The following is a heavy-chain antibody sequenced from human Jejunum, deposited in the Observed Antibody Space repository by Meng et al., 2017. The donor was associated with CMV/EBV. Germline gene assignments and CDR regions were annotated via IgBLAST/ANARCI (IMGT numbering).Heavy chain of an antibody. Sequence: SDDERNWVRQAAGKGVEWVSFIGNSETIYYADAVKGRFTISRDNAQNALYLQMNYLSAEDTAVYFCARQNYDYWSDYSVFFDLWGPGTLVTVSS. D-gene: IGHD3-3*01. J-gene: IGHJ4*02. CDR2: IGNSETI. CDR3: ARQNYDYWSDYSVFFDL. CDR1: SDDE. V-gene: IGHV3-48*03.